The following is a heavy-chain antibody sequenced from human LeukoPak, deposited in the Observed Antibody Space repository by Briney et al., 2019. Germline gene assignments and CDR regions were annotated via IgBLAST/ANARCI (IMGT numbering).Heavy chain of an antibody. J-gene: IGHJ4*02. Sequence: SQTLSLTCAISGDSVSTNSAAWNWIRQSPSRGLEWLGRTYYRSKWSNDYAVSVKSQITINPDTSKNQFSLQLNSVTPEDTAVYYCARNYHDTNGHLYYFDYWGQGTLVTVAS. CDR2: TYYRSKWSN. CDR1: GDSVSTNSAA. CDR3: ARNYHDTNGHLYYFDY. D-gene: IGHD3-22*01. V-gene: IGHV6-1*01.